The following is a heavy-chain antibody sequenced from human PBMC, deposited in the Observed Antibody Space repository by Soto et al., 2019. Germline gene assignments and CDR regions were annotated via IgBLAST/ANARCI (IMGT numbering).Heavy chain of an antibody. V-gene: IGHV3-53*01. CDR1: GFTVSSNY. J-gene: IGHJ6*02. CDR2: IYSGGST. Sequence: PGGSLRLSCAASGFTVSSNYMSWVRQAPGKXLEWVSVIYSGGSTYYADSVKGRFTISRDNSKNTLYLQMNSLRAEDTAVYYCARDRGSSSWYYYYYGMDVWGQGSTVTVSS. CDR3: ARDRGSSSWYYYYYGMDV. D-gene: IGHD6-13*01.